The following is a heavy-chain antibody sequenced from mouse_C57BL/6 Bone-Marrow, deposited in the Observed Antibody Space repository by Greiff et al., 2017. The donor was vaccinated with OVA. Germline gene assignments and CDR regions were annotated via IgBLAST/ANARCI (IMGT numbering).Heavy chain of an antibody. CDR3: AREGPFTQDY. V-gene: IGHV5-4*01. CDR1: GFTFSSYA. CDR2: ISDGGSYT. J-gene: IGHJ4*01. D-gene: IGHD1-1*01. Sequence: EVKVVESGGGLVKPGGSLKLSCAASGFTFSSYAMSWVRQTPEKRLEWVATISDGGSYTYYPDNVKGRFTISRDNAKNNLYLQMSHLKSEDPAMYYCAREGPFTQDYWGQGTSVTVSS.